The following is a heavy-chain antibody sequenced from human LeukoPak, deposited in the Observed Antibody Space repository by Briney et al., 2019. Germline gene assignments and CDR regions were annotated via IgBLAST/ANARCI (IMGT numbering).Heavy chain of an antibody. CDR1: GYTFTSYD. J-gene: IGHJ4*02. Sequence: ASVKVSCKASGYTFTSYDLNWVRQATGQRPEWMGWMSPNSGDTGYAQKFQDRVTMTRNTSISTAYMELSSLRSDDTAVYYCAGGPPNWGYDYWGPGTLVTVSS. D-gene: IGHD7-27*01. CDR2: MSPNSGDT. V-gene: IGHV1-8*01. CDR3: AGGPPNWGYDY.